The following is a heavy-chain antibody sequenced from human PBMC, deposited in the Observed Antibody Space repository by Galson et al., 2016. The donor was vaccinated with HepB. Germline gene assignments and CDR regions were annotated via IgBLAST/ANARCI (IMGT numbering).Heavy chain of an antibody. J-gene: IGHJ5*01. CDR1: GDTFGRHW. CDR2: IYPGDSDT. V-gene: IGHV5-51*01. Sequence: QSGAEVKKPGESLKISCKSSGDTFGRHWIAWVRQSPGKGLEWMGIIYPGDSDTRYSPSFQRQVPISVDKSITTAYLQSSSLKASDTAIYYCARRGCVTTTNCYRAWFDSWGQGTLASVSS. CDR3: ARRGCVTTTNCYRAWFDS. D-gene: IGHD2-2*01.